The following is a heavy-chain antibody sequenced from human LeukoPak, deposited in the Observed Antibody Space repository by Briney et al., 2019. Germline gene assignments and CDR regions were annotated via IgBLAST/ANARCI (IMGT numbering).Heavy chain of an antibody. CDR1: GFTFSSYS. D-gene: IGHD6-19*01. CDR2: ISSSSSSI. V-gene: IGHV3-21*01. Sequence: TGGSLRLSCAASGFTFSSYSMNWVRQAPGKGLEWVSSISSSSSSIFYADSVKGRFTISRDNAKNSLYLQMNSLRAEDTAVYYCAAQWLVRVNIWGQGTMVTVSS. J-gene: IGHJ3*02. CDR3: AAQWLVRVNI.